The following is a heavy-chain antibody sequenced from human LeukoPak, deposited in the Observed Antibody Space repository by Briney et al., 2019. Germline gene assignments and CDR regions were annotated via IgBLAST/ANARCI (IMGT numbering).Heavy chain of an antibody. CDR3: ARKSVAGDDFDY. CDR1: GYTFTGYY. D-gene: IGHD6-19*01. J-gene: IGHJ4*02. V-gene: IGHV1-2*02. Sequence: GASVKVSCKASGYTFTGYYMHWVRQAPGQGLEWMGIINPSGGSTNYAQKFQGRVTMTRDTSISTAYMELSRLRSDDTAVYYCARKSVAGDDFDYWGQGTLVTVSS. CDR2: INPSGGST.